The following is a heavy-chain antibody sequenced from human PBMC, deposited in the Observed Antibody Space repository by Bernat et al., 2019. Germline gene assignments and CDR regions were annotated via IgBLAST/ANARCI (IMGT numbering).Heavy chain of an antibody. CDR3: AREVSEMATIFYFDY. Sequence: VQLVQSGAEVKKPGSSVMVSCKASGGTFSSYAISWVRQAPGQGLEWMGGIIPIFGTANYAQKFQGRVTITADESTSTAYMELSSLRSEDTAVYYCAREVSEMATIFYFDYWGQGTLVTVSS. CDR1: GGTFSSYA. J-gene: IGHJ4*02. V-gene: IGHV1-69*01. CDR2: IIPIFGTA. D-gene: IGHD5-24*01.